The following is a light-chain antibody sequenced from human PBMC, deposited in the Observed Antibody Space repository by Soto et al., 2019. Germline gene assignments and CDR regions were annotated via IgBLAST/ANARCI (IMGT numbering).Light chain of an antibody. CDR2: GAS. CDR1: QSVSSSY. Sequence: IVLTHSPGTLSLSPVERATLSFSSSQSVSSSYLAWYQQKPGQAPRLLIYGASSRATGIPDRFSGSGSGTDFTLTISRLEPEDFAVYYCQQYGSSPWTCGQGTKVDIK. V-gene: IGKV3-20*01. CDR3: QQYGSSPWT. J-gene: IGKJ1*01.